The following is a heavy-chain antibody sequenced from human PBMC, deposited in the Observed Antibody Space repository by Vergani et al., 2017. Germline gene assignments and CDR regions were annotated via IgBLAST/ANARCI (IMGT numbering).Heavy chain of an antibody. D-gene: IGHD6-19*01. CDR1: GFSLTNPTLG. CDR2: IFSNGAN. CDR3: ARIPVIAVSDKFFYHNGMDV. V-gene: IGHV2-26*01. J-gene: IGHJ6*02. Sequence: QVTLKESGPVVVKPTETLTLTCTVSGFSLTNPTLGVSWIRQSPGKALEWLAHIFSNGANSYTTSLRSRLTISRATSKSQVVLTMTNMDPVDTATYFCARIPVIAVSDKFFYHNGMDVWGQGTTVTVSS.